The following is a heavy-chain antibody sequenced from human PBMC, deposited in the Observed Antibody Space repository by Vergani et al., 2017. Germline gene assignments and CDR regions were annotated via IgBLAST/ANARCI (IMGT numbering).Heavy chain of an antibody. CDR3: ARGGSGSYSYYYMDV. J-gene: IGHJ6*03. CDR2: IWYDGSNK. V-gene: IGHV3-33*01. Sequence: QVQLVESGGGVVQPGRSLRLSSAASGFTFSSYGMHWVRQAPGKGLEWVAVIWYDGSNKYYADSVKGRFTISRDNSKNTLYLQMNSLRAEDTAVYYCARGGSGSYSYYYMDVWGKGTTVTVSS. D-gene: IGHD1-26*01. CDR1: GFTFSSYG.